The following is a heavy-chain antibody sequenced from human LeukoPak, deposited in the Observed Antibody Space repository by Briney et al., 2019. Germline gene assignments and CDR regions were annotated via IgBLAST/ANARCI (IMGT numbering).Heavy chain of an antibody. D-gene: IGHD2-2*01. J-gene: IGHJ3*02. CDR1: GGSFSGYY. CDR3: ARYCSSTSCQGAFDI. CDR2: IYHSGST. V-gene: IGHV4-34*01. Sequence: SETLSLTCAVYGGSFSGYYWSWIRQPPGKGLEWIGEIYHSGSTNYNPSLKSRVTISVDTSKNQFSLKLSSVTAADTAVYYCARYCSSTSCQGAFDIWGQGTMVTVSS.